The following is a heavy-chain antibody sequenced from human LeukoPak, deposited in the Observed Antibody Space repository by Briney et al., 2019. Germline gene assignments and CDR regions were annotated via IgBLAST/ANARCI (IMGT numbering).Heavy chain of an antibody. CDR2: MNPNSGNT. J-gene: IGHJ4*02. V-gene: IGHV1-8*01. CDR3: ARGDYGDYGTVY. D-gene: IGHD4-17*01. CDR1: GYTFTSYD. Sequence: ASVKVSCKASGYTFTSYDINWVRQATGQGLEWMGWMNPNSGNTGYAQKFQGRVTMTRNTSISTAYMELSSLRSEDTAVYYCARGDYGDYGTVYWGQETLVTVSS.